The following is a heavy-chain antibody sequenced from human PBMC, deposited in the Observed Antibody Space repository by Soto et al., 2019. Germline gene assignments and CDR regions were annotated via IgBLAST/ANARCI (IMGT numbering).Heavy chain of an antibody. CDR3: ARGHVDCISTSCSNWFDP. CDR2: MNPNSGNT. V-gene: IGHV1-8*01. D-gene: IGHD2-2*01. CDR1: GYTFTSYD. J-gene: IGHJ5*02. Sequence: ASVKVSCKASGYTFTSYDINWVRQATGQGLEWMGWMNPNSGNTGYAQKFQGRVTMTRNTSISTAYMELSSLRSEDTAVYYCARGHVDCISTSCSNWFDPWGQGTLVTVSS.